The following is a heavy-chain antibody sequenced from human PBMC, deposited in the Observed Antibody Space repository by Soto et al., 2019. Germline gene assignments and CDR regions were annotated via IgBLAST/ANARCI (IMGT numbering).Heavy chain of an antibody. CDR3: ARERSAAGTGWFDP. CDR2: MNPNSGNT. Sequence: GASVKVSCKASGYTFTSYDINWARQATGQGLEWMGWMNPNSGNTGYAQKFQGRVTMTRNTSISTAYMELSSLRSEDTAVYFCARERSAAGTGWFDPWGQGTLVTVSS. J-gene: IGHJ5*02. V-gene: IGHV1-8*01. D-gene: IGHD6-13*01. CDR1: GYTFTSYD.